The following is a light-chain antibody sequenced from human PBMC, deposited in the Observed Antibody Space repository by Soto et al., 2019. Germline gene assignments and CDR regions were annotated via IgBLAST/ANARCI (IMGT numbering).Light chain of an antibody. CDR1: QTVRNNY. J-gene: IGKJ1*01. Sequence: EIGLKQSLGTLSLSQGERATLSCRASQTVRNNYLAWYQQKPGQAPRLLIYGASTRATGIPDRFSGSGSGTDFTLTISRLEPEDSAVYYCQQYGSSPTWTFGQGTKVDIK. V-gene: IGKV3-20*01. CDR2: GAS. CDR3: QQYGSSPTWT.